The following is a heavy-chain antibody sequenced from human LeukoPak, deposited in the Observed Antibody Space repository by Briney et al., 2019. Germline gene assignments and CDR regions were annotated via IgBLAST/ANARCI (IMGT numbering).Heavy chain of an antibody. V-gene: IGHV3-7*01. CDR3: ARDYDYVFDY. CDR2: IKQDGSEK. CDR1: GFTFTSYW. D-gene: IGHD3-16*01. Sequence: GGSLRPSCAASGFTFTSYWMSWVRQAPGTGLEWVANIKQDGSEKYYVDSLKGRFTISRDNAKNSLYLQMNSLRAEDTAVYYCARDYDYVFDYWGQGTLVTVSS. J-gene: IGHJ4*02.